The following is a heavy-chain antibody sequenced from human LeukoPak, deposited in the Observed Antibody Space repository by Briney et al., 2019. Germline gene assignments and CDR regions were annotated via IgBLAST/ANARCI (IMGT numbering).Heavy chain of an antibody. D-gene: IGHD2-2*01. CDR2: ISGSGGSV. V-gene: IGHV3-23*01. Sequence: QTGGPLRLSCAASGFIFNSYTMTWVRQAPEKGLEWVSTISGSGGSVYYADSVKGRFTISRDNSRDTVSMKMNSLRAEDTAIYYWAKTPGSKYCTSTTCLEYFQYWGQGALVTVSS. CDR1: GFIFNSYT. J-gene: IGHJ1*01. CDR3: AKTPGSKYCTSTTCLEYFQY.